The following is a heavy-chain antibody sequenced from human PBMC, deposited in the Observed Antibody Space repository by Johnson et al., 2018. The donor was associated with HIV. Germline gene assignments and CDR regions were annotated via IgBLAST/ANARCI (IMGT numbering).Heavy chain of an antibody. V-gene: IGHV3-30*02. CDR2: IRFDGSNK. Sequence: QMLLVESGGGVVRPGESLRLSCAASGFTFSPYAMHWVRQAPGKGLEWVSFIRFDGSNKYYADSVKGRFTISRDNSKNTLYLQMNSLRGEDTAVYYCARGSQEMVTIWNAFDIWGQGTMVTVSS. D-gene: IGHD5-24*01. CDR3: ARGSQEMVTIWNAFDI. CDR1: GFTFSPYA. J-gene: IGHJ3*02.